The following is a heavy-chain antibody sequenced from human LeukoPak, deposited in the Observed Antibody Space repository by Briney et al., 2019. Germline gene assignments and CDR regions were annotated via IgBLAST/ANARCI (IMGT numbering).Heavy chain of an antibody. Sequence: SETLSLTCTVAAGSISNHYWSWMRQSPGKGLEWIAYIFYTGSYNYNPSLKSRVYISVDTSKNQFSLNLTSVTAPDTAVYYCARGRSSLDLWGQGTLVTVSS. J-gene: IGHJ5*02. CDR1: AGSISNHY. D-gene: IGHD6-19*01. V-gene: IGHV4-59*11. CDR2: IFYTGSY. CDR3: ARGRSSLDL.